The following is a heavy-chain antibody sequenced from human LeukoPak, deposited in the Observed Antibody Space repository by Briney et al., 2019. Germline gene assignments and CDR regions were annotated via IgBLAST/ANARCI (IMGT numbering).Heavy chain of an antibody. Sequence: SETLSLTCTVSGGSISSYYWSWIRQPAGKGLEWIGRIHTSGSTNYNPSLKSRVTMSVDTSKNQFSLKLSSVTAADTAVYYCARDQYYYDSSGYLTFDYWGQGTLVTVS. D-gene: IGHD3-22*01. CDR1: GGSISSYY. V-gene: IGHV4-4*07. CDR2: IHTSGST. J-gene: IGHJ4*02. CDR3: ARDQYYYDSSGYLTFDY.